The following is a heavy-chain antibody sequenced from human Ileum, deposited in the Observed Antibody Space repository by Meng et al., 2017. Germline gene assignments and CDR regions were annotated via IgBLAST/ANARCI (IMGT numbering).Heavy chain of an antibody. J-gene: IGHJ4*02. CDR3: AHRRITAAGPGYYFDY. CDR2: IYWDDDT. V-gene: IGHV2-5*02. Sequence: ILEAPGHTNVKTKQNLTWTCTVLGFSLSTSGVGVGWIRQPPGKALEWLALIYWDDDTRYSPSLKSRLTISKDTSKDQVVLTMTNMDPVDTATYYCAHRRITAAGPGYYFDYWGQGTLVTVSS. CDR1: GFSLSTSGVG. D-gene: IGHD6-13*01.